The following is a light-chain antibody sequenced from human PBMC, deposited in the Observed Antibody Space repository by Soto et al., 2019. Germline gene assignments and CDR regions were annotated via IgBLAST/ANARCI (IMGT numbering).Light chain of an antibody. CDR1: QSVSSSY. J-gene: IGKJ1*01. CDR2: GAS. CDR3: QQYGRSRT. V-gene: IGKV3-20*01. Sequence: EIGLSQSPGTLSLSPGERATLSCRASQSVSSSYLAWYQQNPGQAPLLLIDGASSRATGIPDRFSGSGSGTDFTLTISRLEPEDFAVYYCQQYGRSRTFGQGTKVDIK.